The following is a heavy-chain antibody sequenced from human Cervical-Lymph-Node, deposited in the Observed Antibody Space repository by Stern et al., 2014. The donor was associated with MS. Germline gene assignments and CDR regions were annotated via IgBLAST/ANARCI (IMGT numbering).Heavy chain of an antibody. V-gene: IGHV4-59*02. CDR1: GVSVSTSY. CDR2: FYHSSSI. Sequence: QVQLQESGPGLVKPSETLSLTCTVSGVSVSTSYWAWIRQPPGKGLEWIGYFYHSSSINFNPSLKSRVNISVDTSKNQFSLRLSAVTAADTAVYYCAKVHSSDWYAYGDFQNWGQGTLVTVS. D-gene: IGHD6-19*01. CDR3: AKVHSSDWYAYGDFQN. J-gene: IGHJ1*01.